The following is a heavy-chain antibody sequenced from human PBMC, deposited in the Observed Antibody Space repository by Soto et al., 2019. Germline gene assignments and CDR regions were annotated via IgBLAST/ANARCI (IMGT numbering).Heavy chain of an antibody. J-gene: IGHJ5*02. CDR3: ARCKLEYFDWLLSNWFDP. V-gene: IGHV3-7*01. Sequence: EVQLVESGGGLVQPGGSLRLSCAASGFTFSSYWMSWVRQAPGKGLEWVANIKQDGSEKYYVDSVKGRFTISRDNAKNSLYLKMNSLRAEDTAVYYCARCKLEYFDWLLSNWFDPWGQGTLVTVSS. CDR1: GFTFSSYW. D-gene: IGHD3-9*01. CDR2: IKQDGSEK.